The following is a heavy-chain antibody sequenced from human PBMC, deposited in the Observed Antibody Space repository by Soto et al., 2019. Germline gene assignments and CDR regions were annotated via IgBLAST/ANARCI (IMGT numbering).Heavy chain of an antibody. J-gene: IGHJ6*03. Sequence: ASVKVSCKASGYTFTSYGISWVRQAPGQGLEWMGWISAYNGNTNYAQKLQGRVTMTTDTSTSTAYMELRSLRSDDTAVYYCARVAIAARLSYYMDVWGKGTTVTVSS. D-gene: IGHD6-6*01. CDR1: GYTFTSYG. V-gene: IGHV1-18*01. CDR3: ARVAIAARLSYYMDV. CDR2: ISAYNGNT.